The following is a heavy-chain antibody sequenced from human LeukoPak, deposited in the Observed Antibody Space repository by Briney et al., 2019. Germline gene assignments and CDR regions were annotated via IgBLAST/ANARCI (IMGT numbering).Heavy chain of an antibody. D-gene: IGHD3-16*01. Sequence: PGGSLRLSCTAAGFTSSSYSLNWVRQAPGKGLEWVSSVSTGSNYIYYADSVKGRFTISRDNSKNTLYLQMNSLRAEDTALYFCAKDLTYTSQGGSDYWGQGTLVTVSS. J-gene: IGHJ4*02. CDR3: AKDLTYTSQGGSDY. CDR1: GFTSSSYS. V-gene: IGHV3-21*01. CDR2: VSTGSNYI.